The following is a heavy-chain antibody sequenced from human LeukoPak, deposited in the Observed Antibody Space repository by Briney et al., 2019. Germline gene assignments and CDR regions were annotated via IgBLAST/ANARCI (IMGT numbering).Heavy chain of an antibody. V-gene: IGHV3-23*01. CDR2: ISGRGGST. CDR3: ARGSGNSGYAIDY. CDR1: GFTFSSYA. J-gene: IGHJ4*02. D-gene: IGHD5-12*01. Sequence: GGSLRLSCAASGFTFSSYAMSWVRQAPGKGLEWVSAISGRGGSTYYADSVKGRFTISRDNSKNTLYLQMNSLRAEDTAVYNCARGSGNSGYAIDYWGQGTLVTVSS.